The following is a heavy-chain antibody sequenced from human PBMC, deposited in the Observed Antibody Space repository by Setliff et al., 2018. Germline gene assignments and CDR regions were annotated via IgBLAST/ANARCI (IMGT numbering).Heavy chain of an antibody. CDR3: AKDTHYYASSGYYCFDY. J-gene: IGHJ4*02. D-gene: IGHD3-22*01. CDR1: GFTFSDSG. V-gene: IGHV3-30*02. Sequence: GGSLRLSCETSGFTFSDSGMHWVRQAPGKGLEWLAYIRHDGTNENYADSVKGRFTISRDNSRNTLFLQMNSLRTEDTAVYYCAKDTHYYASSGYYCFDYWGQGTLVTVSS. CDR2: IRHDGTNE.